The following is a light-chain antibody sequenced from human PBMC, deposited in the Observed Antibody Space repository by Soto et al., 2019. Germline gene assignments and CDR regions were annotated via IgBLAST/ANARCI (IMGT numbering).Light chain of an antibody. J-gene: IGKJ1*01. Sequence: EMLNTPSPPTLSVCPGGRATLSCRASQSISTNVAWFQQKPGQAPSLLIFRASIRASAVPARFSGSGSGTEFTLTISSLQSEDFAVYFCHQYENWPKTFGQGTKVDIK. CDR2: RAS. CDR3: HQYENWPKT. CDR1: QSISTN. V-gene: IGKV3-15*01.